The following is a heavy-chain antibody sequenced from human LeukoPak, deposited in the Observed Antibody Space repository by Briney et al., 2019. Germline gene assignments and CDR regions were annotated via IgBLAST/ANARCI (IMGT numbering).Heavy chain of an antibody. CDR3: AILVGATTRFDY. V-gene: IGHV4-39*01. D-gene: IGHD1-26*01. J-gene: IGHJ4*02. CDR1: GGSISSYY. Sequence: SETLSLTCTVSGGSISSYYWGWIRQPPGKGLEWIGSIYYSGSTYYNPSLKSRVTISVDTSKNQFSLKLSSVTAADTAVYYCAILVGATTRFDYWGQGTLVTVSS. CDR2: IYYSGST.